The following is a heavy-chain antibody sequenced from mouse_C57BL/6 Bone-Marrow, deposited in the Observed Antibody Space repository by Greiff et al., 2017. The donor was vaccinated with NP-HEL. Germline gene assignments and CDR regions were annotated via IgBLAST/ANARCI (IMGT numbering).Heavy chain of an antibody. CDR1: GFTFSSYG. D-gene: IGHD2-4*01. CDR2: ISSGGSYT. Sequence: EVQLVESGGDLVKPGGSLKLSCAASGFTFSSYGMSWVRPTPDKRLEWVATISSGGSYTFYPDSVKGRFTISRDNANNTLYLQMSSLKSEDTAMYYCARYDYGYAMDYWGQGTSVTVSS. J-gene: IGHJ4*01. V-gene: IGHV5-6*01. CDR3: ARYDYGYAMDY.